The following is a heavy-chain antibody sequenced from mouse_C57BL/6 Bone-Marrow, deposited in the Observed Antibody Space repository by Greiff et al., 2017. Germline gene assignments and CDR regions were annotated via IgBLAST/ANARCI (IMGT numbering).Heavy chain of an antibody. CDR1: GYTFTTYP. D-gene: IGHD1-1*01. CDR2: FHPYNDDT. V-gene: IGHV1-47*01. J-gene: IGHJ3*01. CDR3: ARPSYYYGSSYPFAY. Sequence: VQLQQSGAELVKPGASVKMSCKASGYTFTTYPIEWMKQTHGKSLEWIGNFHPYNDDTKYNEKFKGKATLTVEKSSSTVYLELSRLTSDDSAVYYCARPSYYYGSSYPFAYWGQGTLVTVSA.